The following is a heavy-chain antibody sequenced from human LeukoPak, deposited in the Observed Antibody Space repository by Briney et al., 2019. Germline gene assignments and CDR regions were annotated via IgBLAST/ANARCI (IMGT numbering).Heavy chain of an antibody. D-gene: IGHD6-6*01. J-gene: IGHJ5*02. CDR3: AKEEGVLVLPS. CDR1: GFTFSSYA. Sequence: GGSLRLSCAASGFTFSSYAMSWVRQAPGKGLEWVSAISGSGGSTYYADSVKGRFTISRDNSRNTLFLEMSSLRAEDTAVYYCAKEEGVLVLPSWGQGTLVTVSS. CDR2: ISGSGGST. V-gene: IGHV3-23*01.